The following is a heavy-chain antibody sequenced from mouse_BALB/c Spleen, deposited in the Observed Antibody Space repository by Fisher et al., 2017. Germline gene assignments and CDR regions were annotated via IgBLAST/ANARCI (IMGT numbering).Heavy chain of an antibody. CDR3: ARSYYGSSHWYFDV. J-gene: IGHJ1*01. D-gene: IGHD1-1*01. V-gene: IGHV5-17*02. Sequence: RFTISRDNPKNTLFLQMTSLRSEDTAMYYCARSYYGSSHWYFDVWGAGTTVTVSS.